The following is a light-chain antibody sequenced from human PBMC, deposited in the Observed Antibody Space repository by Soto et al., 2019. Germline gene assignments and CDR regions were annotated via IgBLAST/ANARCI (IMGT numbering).Light chain of an antibody. J-gene: IGKJ3*01. V-gene: IGKV4-1*01. CDR1: QSVLYSSNSRNY. CDR3: QQYYSRPPT. Sequence: DIVMTQSPDSLAVSLGERATINCKSSQSVLYSSNSRNYLAWYQQKPGQPPKMVIYWASTRESGVPGRFSGSGSGTDFTLTISGLQAEDVAVYYCQQYYSRPPTCGPGTKVDIK. CDR2: WAS.